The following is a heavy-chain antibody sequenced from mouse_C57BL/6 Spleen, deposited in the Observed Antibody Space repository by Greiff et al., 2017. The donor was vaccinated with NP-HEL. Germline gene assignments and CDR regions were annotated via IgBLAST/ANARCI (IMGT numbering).Heavy chain of an antibody. CDR1: GFTFSSYG. CDR3: ARHEGSPLFAY. Sequence: EVKLVESGGDLVKPGGSLKLSCAASGFTFSSYGMSWVRQTPDKRLEWVATISSGGSYTYYPDSVKGRFTISRDNAKNTLYLQMSSLKSEDTAMYYCARHEGSPLFAYWGQGTLVTVSA. CDR2: ISSGGSYT. J-gene: IGHJ3*01. V-gene: IGHV5-6*01.